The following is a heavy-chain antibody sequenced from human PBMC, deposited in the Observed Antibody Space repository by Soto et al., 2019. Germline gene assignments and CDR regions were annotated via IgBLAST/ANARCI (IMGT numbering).Heavy chain of an antibody. CDR2: LSTYREDR. V-gene: IGHV1-18*01. CDR1: GYTFTKFG. J-gene: IGHJ3*02. CDR3: ARISLGAAHTDAFDI. Sequence: QVQLVQSGAEVKKPGASVKVSCKASGYTFTKFGISWVRQAPGQGLEWLGWLSTYREDRNYAQRVQDRVSMTTDTSSSTAYMELRTLISDDTAVYYCARISLGAAHTDAFDIWGQGTMVTVSS. D-gene: IGHD1-26*01.